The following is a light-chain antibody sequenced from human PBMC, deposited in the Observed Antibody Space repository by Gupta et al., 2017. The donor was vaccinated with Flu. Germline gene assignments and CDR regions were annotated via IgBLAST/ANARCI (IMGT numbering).Light chain of an antibody. CDR3: SSNGATWL. CDR1: SSDVGAYDY. CDR2: DVN. Sequence: QSALTQPRSVSGSPGHSVAISRTGTSSDVGAYDYVSWYQQPQPQAPKFIIYDVNKRPSGVPYRYTGSKYGTTETLTISGREAEDEYYYHGSSNGATWLFGGGTRMTVL. V-gene: IGLV2-11*01. J-gene: IGLJ3*02.